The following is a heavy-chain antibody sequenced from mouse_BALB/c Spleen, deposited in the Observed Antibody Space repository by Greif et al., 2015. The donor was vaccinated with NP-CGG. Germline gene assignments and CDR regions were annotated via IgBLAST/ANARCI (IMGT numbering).Heavy chain of an antibody. D-gene: IGHD2-14*01. CDR2: IYPYNGGT. Sequence: VQLKESGPELVKPGASVKISCRASGYTFTDYNMHWVKQSHGKSLEWIGYIYPYNGGTGYNQKFKSKATLTVDNSSSTAYMELRSLTSEDSAVYYCARRGYRFYAMDYWGQGTSVTVSS. V-gene: IGHV1S29*02. CDR1: GYTFTDYN. CDR3: ARRGYRFYAMDY. J-gene: IGHJ4*01.